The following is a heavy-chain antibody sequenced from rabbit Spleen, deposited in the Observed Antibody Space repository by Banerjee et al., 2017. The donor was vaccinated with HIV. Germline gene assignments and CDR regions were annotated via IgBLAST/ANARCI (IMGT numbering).Heavy chain of an antibody. V-gene: IGHV1S47*01. CDR2: IYAAKGST. CDR3: ARAIVPWLGLTRLDL. CDR1: GFDFSSYG. J-gene: IGHJ3*01. D-gene: IGHD4-1*01. Sequence: QEQLKETGGGLVQPGGSLTLSCKASGFDFSSYGVSWVRQAPGKGLEWIGIIYAAKGSTDYASWVNDRFTISSDNAQSTVDLKMTSLTAADTATYFCARAIVPWLGLTRLDLWGQGTLVTVS.